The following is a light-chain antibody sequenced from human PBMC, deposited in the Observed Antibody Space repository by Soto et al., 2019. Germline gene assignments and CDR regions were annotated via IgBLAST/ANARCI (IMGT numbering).Light chain of an antibody. Sequence: DIQMTQSPSTLSASVGDXVTITCRASQSLNSLLAWYQQKPGRAPKLLIYDASTLESGVPSRFSGSGSGTEFTLTISSLQTDDFATYYCQQYNSYSSWTFGQGTKVDIK. CDR2: DAS. V-gene: IGKV1-5*01. CDR3: QQYNSYSSWT. J-gene: IGKJ1*01. CDR1: QSLNSL.